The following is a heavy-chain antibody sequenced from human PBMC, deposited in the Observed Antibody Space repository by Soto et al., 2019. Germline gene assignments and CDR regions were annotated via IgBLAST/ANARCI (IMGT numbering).Heavy chain of an antibody. CDR2: IVVGSGNT. CDR3: AADPITFYGEPHWYFDL. D-gene: IGHD4-17*01. J-gene: IGHJ2*01. V-gene: IGHV1-58*02. Sequence: QMQLVQSGPEVKKPGTSVKVSCKASGFTFTSSAMQWVRQARGQRLEWIGWIVVGSGNTNYAQKFQERVTITRDMSTSTAYRELSSLRSEDTAVYYCAADPITFYGEPHWYFDLWGRGTLVTVSS. CDR1: GFTFTSSA.